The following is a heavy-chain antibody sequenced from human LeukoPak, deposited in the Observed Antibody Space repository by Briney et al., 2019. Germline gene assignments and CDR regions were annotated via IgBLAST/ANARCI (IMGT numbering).Heavy chain of an antibody. Sequence: KPSETLSLTCTVSGGSISSYYWSWIRQPPGKGLEWIGSIYYSGSTYYNPSLKSRVTISVDTSKNQFYVKLTSVTAADTAVYYCARNESVLGTTGLNDFFDDWGQGTLVTVSS. V-gene: IGHV4-59*05. D-gene: IGHD1-26*01. CDR2: IYYSGST. CDR3: ARNESVLGTTGLNDFFDD. CDR1: GGSISSYY. J-gene: IGHJ4*02.